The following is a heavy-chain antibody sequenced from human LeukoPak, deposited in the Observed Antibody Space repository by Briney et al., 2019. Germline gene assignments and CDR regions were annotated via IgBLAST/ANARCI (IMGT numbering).Heavy chain of an antibody. V-gene: IGHV2-5*02. Sequence: ESGPTLVKPIQTLTLTCTFSGFSLSTSGVGVGWIRQPPGKALEWLALIYWDDGKRYSPSLKSRLTITKDTSKNQVVLTMTNMDPVDTATYYCAHRSAAGSGSYDAFDIWGQGTMVTVSS. D-gene: IGHD3-10*01. J-gene: IGHJ3*02. CDR3: AHRSAAGSGSYDAFDI. CDR2: IYWDDGK. CDR1: GFSLSTSGVG.